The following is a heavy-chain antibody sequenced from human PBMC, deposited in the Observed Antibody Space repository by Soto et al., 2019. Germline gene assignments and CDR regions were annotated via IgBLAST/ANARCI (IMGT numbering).Heavy chain of an antibody. D-gene: IGHD6-6*01. J-gene: IGHJ5*02. V-gene: IGHV4-31*03. CDR3: ARAPSVASRPGNWFDP. CDR1: GASISSGGFY. CDR2: IYYSGST. Sequence: QVQLQESGPGLVKPSQTLSLTCTVYGASISSGGFYWSWIRQFPGKGLEWIGDIYYSGSTYYTPSLKSRLNMSVDKSKNQYSLKLSSVTAADTAFYYFARAPSVASRPGNWFDPWGQGTLVTVSS.